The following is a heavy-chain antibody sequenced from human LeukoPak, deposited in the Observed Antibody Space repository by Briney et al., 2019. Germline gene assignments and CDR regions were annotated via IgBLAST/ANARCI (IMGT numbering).Heavy chain of an antibody. CDR3: ASIADYDSSGYPSY. Sequence: GRSLRLSCAASGFTFSSYGMHWVRQAPGKGLEWVAVISFDGSNKYYADSVKGRFTISRDKSKNTLYLQMNSLRAEDTAVYYCASIADYDSSGYPSYWGQGTLVTVSS. D-gene: IGHD3-22*01. CDR2: ISFDGSNK. V-gene: IGHV3-30*19. CDR1: GFTFSSYG. J-gene: IGHJ4*02.